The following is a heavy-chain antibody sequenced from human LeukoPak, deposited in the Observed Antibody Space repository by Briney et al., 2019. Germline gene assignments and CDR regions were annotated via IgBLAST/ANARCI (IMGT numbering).Heavy chain of an antibody. V-gene: IGHV3-48*03. D-gene: IGHD1-1*01. J-gene: IGHJ4*02. Sequence: PGRSLRLSCAASGFTFSSYAMHWVRQAPGKGLEWVSYISSSGSTIYYADSVKGRFTISRDNAKNSLYLQMNSLRAEDTAVYYCATLVNYWSFDYWGQGTLVTVSS. CDR2: ISSSGSTI. CDR3: ATLVNYWSFDY. CDR1: GFTFSSYA.